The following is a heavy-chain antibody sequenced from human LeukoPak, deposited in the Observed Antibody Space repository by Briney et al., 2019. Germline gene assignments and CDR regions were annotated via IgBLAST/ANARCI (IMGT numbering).Heavy chain of an antibody. J-gene: IGHJ4*02. CDR3: ARDVDERNFDY. CDR1: GYTFTSYG. Sequence: ASVKVSCKASGYTFTSYGTGWVRQAPGQGLEWMGWISAYNGNTNYAQKLQGRVTMTTDTSTSTAYMELRSLRSGDTAVYYCARDVDERNFDYWGQGTLVTVSS. D-gene: IGHD2-21*01. V-gene: IGHV1-18*01. CDR2: ISAYNGNT.